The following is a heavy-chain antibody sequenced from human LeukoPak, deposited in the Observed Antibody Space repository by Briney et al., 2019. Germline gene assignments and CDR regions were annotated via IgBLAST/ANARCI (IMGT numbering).Heavy chain of an antibody. D-gene: IGHD5/OR15-5a*01. CDR1: GGTFSSYA. Sequence: SVKVSCKASGGTFSSYAITSVRQALGQGLEWMGGIIPMFGTSNYAQKLQGRVTITTDESTRTAYMDLSSLRSEDTAVYYCASVTMVVSRSEAGAFDIWGQGTLVTVSS. J-gene: IGHJ3*02. CDR3: ASVTMVVSRSEAGAFDI. CDR2: IIPMFGTS. V-gene: IGHV1-69*05.